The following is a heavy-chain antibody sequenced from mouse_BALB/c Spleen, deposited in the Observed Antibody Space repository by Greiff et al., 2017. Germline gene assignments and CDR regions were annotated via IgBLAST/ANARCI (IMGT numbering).Heavy chain of an antibody. CDR1: GFTFSSHA. CDR3: ARGGDGYPAWFAY. V-gene: IGHV5-6-5*01. J-gene: IGHJ3*01. D-gene: IGHD2-3*01. CDR2: ISSGGST. Sequence: KLVESGGGLVKPGGSLKLSCAASGFTFSSHAMSWVRQTPEKRLEWVASISSGGSTYYPDSVKGRFTISRDNARNILYLQMSSLRSEDTAMYYCARGGDGYPAWFAYWGQGTLVTVSA.